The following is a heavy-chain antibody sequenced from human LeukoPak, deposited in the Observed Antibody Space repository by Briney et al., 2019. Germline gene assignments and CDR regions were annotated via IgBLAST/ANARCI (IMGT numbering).Heavy chain of an antibody. CDR2: ISAYNGNT. V-gene: IGHV1-18*04. CDR1: GYTFTSYG. D-gene: IGHD6-19*01. J-gene: IGHJ4*02. CDR3: ARPIAVAGTLYFDY. Sequence: ASVKVSCKASGYTFTSYGISWVQQAPGQGLEWMGWISAYNGNTNYAQKLQGRVTMTTDTSTSTAYMELRSLRSDDTAVYYCARPIAVAGTLYFDYWGQGTLVTVSS.